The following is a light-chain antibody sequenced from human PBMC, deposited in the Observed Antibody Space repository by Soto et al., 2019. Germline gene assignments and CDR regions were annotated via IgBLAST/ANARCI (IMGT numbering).Light chain of an antibody. V-gene: IGKV3-20*01. CDR1: QSVSSNH. CDR2: GAS. J-gene: IGKJ2*01. Sequence: EIVLTQSPGSLSLSPRERATLSCRASQSVSSNHLAWYQQKPGQAPRLLIYGASRRAAGIPDRFSGSGSGTDFSLTISRLEPEDFAVYYCAQYGGSTYTFSQGTKVESK. CDR3: AQYGGSTYT.